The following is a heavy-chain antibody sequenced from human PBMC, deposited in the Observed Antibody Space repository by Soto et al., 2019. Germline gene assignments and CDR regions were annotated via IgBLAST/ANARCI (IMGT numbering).Heavy chain of an antibody. Sequence: SQTLSLTCAISGDSVSSNSAAWNWIRQSPSRGLEWLGRTYYRSKWYNDYAVSVKSRITINPDTSKNQFSLQLNSVTPEDTAVYYCVRDSSYNWNYGRSYYFDYWGQGTLVTVSS. J-gene: IGHJ4*02. CDR1: GDSVSSNSAA. CDR3: VRDSSYNWNYGRSYYFDY. D-gene: IGHD1-7*01. CDR2: TYYRSKWYN. V-gene: IGHV6-1*01.